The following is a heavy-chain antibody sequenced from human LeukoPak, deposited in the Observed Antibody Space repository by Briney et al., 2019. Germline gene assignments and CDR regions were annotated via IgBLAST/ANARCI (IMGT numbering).Heavy chain of an antibody. CDR2: IYYSGST. V-gene: IGHV4-59*08. Sequence: SETLSLTCTVSGGSISSYYWSWIRQPPGKGLEWIGYIYYSGSTNYNPSLKSRVTISVDTSKNQFSLKLSSVTAADTAVYYCARRGGYRAPDYWGQGTLVTVSS. J-gene: IGHJ4*02. D-gene: IGHD5-12*01. CDR1: GGSISSYY. CDR3: ARRGGYRAPDY.